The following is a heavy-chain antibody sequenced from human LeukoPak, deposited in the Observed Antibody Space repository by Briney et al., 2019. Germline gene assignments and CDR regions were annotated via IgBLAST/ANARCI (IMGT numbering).Heavy chain of an antibody. Sequence: ASVKVSCKASGYTFTSYGVTWVRQAPGQGLEWMGWISAYNGNTNYAQKLHDRVTMTTDTSTSTAYMELRSLRSDDTAVYYCARDHSSSGQLFDYWGQGTLVTVSS. CDR2: ISAYNGNT. CDR1: GYTFTSYG. J-gene: IGHJ4*02. V-gene: IGHV1-18*01. CDR3: ARDHSSSGQLFDY. D-gene: IGHD6-13*01.